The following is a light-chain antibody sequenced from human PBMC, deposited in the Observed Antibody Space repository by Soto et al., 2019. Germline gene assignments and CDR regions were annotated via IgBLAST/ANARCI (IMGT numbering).Light chain of an antibody. V-gene: IGKV3-20*01. CDR2: GTS. CDR3: QQYRSSPLT. Sequence: EIVLTQSPGTLSLSPGERATLSCRASQSAASYLAWYQQKPGRAPRLLISGTSSRATGIPDRFSGSGSGTDFTLTLSRLEPEDFAVYYCQQYRSSPLTFGGGTKVDIK. J-gene: IGKJ4*01. CDR1: QSAASY.